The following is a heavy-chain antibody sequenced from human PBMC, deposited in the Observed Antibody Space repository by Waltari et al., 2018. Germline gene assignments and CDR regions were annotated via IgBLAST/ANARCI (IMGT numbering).Heavy chain of an antibody. CDR1: GGSINSGSYY. D-gene: IGHD2-8*01. CDR2: VYASGST. J-gene: IGHJ4*02. CDR3: ARESVLISGLDY. V-gene: IGHV4-61*02. Sequence: QVQLQESGPGLVKPSQTLSLTCTVSGGSINSGSYYWSWIRQPAGKGLEWIGRVYASGSTNYSPSLKSRVTISIDTSKNQFSLRLNSVTAADTAVYYCARESVLISGLDYWGQGTLVTVSS.